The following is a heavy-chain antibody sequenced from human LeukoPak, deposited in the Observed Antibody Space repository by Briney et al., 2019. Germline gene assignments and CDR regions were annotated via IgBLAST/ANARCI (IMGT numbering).Heavy chain of an antibody. D-gene: IGHD3-3*01. CDR1: GYTFTSYA. V-gene: IGHV1-3*01. Sequence: ASVKVSCKASGYTFTSYAMHWVRQAPGQRLEWIGWINAGNGNTKYSQKFQGRVTITRDTSASTAYMELSSLRSEDTAVYYCARDTYYDFWSGYRVGGGPFDYWGQGTLVTVSS. CDR3: ARDTYYDFWSGYRVGGGPFDY. J-gene: IGHJ4*02. CDR2: INAGNGNT.